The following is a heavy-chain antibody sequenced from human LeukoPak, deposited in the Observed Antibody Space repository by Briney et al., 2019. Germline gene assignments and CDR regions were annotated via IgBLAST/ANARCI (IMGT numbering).Heavy chain of an antibody. V-gene: IGHV3-23*01. Sequence: GGSLRLSCAASGFTFSSYAMSWVRQAPGKGLEWVSAISGSGGSTYYADPVKGRFTISRDNSKNTLYLQMNSLRAEDTAVYYCAKRRPREYGGYNDYWGQGTLVTVSS. J-gene: IGHJ4*02. CDR2: ISGSGGST. CDR1: GFTFSSYA. CDR3: AKRRPREYGGYNDY. D-gene: IGHD4-23*01.